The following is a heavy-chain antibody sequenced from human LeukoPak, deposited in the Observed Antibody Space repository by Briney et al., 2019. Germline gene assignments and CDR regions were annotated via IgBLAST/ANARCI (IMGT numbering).Heavy chain of an antibody. V-gene: IGHV3-20*01. CDR3: ARVRTAGGYSGTDY. Sequence: AGTLCLTCAASGFIIDNYSKSWGRNPPPTGKELVLGTNWNGGSTGYADSETGRFIISRDNAKNCLYLQMNRLRAEDTALYHCARVRTAGGYSGTDYWGQGTLVTVSS. J-gene: IGHJ4*02. CDR1: GFIIDNYS. D-gene: IGHD1-26*01. CDR2: TNWNGGST.